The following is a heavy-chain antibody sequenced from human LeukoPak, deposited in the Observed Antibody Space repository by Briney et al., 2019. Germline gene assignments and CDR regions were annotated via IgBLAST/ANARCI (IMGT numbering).Heavy chain of an antibody. CDR3: ARGVLGYDSSGYYLYYFDY. CDR1: GGSISSYY. Sequence: PSETLSLTCTDSGGSISSYYWSWIRQPPGKGLEWIGYIYYSGSTNYNPSLKSRVTISVDTSKNQFSLKLSSVTAADTAVYYCARGVLGYDSSGYYLYYFDYWGQGTLVTVSS. J-gene: IGHJ4*02. D-gene: IGHD3-22*01. CDR2: IYYSGST. V-gene: IGHV4-59*08.